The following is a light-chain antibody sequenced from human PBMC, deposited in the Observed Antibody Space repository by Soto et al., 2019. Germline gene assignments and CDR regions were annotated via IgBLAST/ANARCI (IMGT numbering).Light chain of an antibody. CDR1: QSVSSNY. V-gene: IGKV3-20*01. Sequence: EIALTQSPGTLSLSPGERATLSCRASQSVSSNYFAWYQQRRGQAPRLLLYVASSRATGVPDRFSGSGSRTDFTRTRSRREPEDFAVYYWQQYGGSPWTFVQGTKVEVK. CDR2: VAS. J-gene: IGKJ1*01. CDR3: QQYGGSPWT.